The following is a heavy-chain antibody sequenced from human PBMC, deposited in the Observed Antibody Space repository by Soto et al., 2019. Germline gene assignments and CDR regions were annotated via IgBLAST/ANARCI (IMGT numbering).Heavy chain of an antibody. CDR3: ARGGPNWDYYFYGMDV. J-gene: IGHJ6*02. D-gene: IGHD3-16*01. Sequence: GVLRLSCAASGFTFNNYDMLWVRQAPGKGLEWVSTFGSAGDIYYSDSVKGRFTISRDNARNSLYLQMNSLRAADTAVYYCARGGPNWDYYFYGMDVWGQGT. CDR2: FGSAGDI. V-gene: IGHV3-13*01. CDR1: GFTFNNYD.